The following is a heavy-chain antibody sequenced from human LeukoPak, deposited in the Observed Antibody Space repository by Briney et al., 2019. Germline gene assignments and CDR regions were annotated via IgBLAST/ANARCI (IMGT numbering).Heavy chain of an antibody. Sequence: PSETLSLTCTVSGGSISSYYWSWIRQPPGKGLEWIGYIYYSGSTNYNPSLKSRVTISVDTSKNQFSLKLSSVTAADTAVYYCARGGDYGGPYFDYWGQGTLVTVSS. D-gene: IGHD4-23*01. CDR3: ARGGDYGGPYFDY. J-gene: IGHJ4*02. CDR1: GGSISSYY. V-gene: IGHV4-59*01. CDR2: IYYSGST.